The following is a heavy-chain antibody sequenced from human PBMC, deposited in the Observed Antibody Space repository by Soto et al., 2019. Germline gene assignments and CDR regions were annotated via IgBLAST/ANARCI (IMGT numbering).Heavy chain of an antibody. D-gene: IGHD1-26*01. V-gene: IGHV3-23*01. CDR3: AKAPTTWGLGPPTPPSDAFDI. Sequence: GGSLRLSCAASGFTFSSYAMSWVRQAPGKGLEWVSAISGSGGSTYYADSVKGRFTISRDNSKNTLYLQMNSLRAEDTAVYYCAKAPTTWGLGPPTPPSDAFDIWGQGTMVTVSS. CDR1: GFTFSSYA. CDR2: ISGSGGST. J-gene: IGHJ3*02.